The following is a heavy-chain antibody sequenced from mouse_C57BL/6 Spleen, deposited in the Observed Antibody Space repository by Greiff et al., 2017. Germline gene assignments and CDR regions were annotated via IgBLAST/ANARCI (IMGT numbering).Heavy chain of an antibody. J-gene: IGHJ2*01. Sequence: QVQLQQPGAELVQPGASVKMSCKASGYTFTSYWITWVKQRPGQGLEWIGDIYPGSGSTNYNEKFKSKATLTVDTSSSTAYMQLSSLTSEDSEVYYCARRRDCYDDYWGQGTTLTVSS. D-gene: IGHD1-1*01. V-gene: IGHV1-55*01. CDR3: ARRRDCYDDY. CDR2: IYPGSGST. CDR1: GYTFTSYW.